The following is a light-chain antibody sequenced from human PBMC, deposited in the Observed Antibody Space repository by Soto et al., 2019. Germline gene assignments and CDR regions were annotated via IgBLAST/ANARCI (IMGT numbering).Light chain of an antibody. CDR1: QSISTY. V-gene: IGKV1-39*01. CDR2: AAS. Sequence: DIQMTQSPSSLSASVGDRVTITCRASQSISTYLNWYQQKPGKAPKVLIYAASSLQSGVPSRFGGSGSGADFTLTISSLQPEDFATYYCQQSYSTPYTFGQGTKLELK. J-gene: IGKJ2*01. CDR3: QQSYSTPYT.